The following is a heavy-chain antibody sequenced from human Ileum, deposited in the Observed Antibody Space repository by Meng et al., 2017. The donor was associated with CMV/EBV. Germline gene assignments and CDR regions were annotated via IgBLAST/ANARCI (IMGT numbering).Heavy chain of an antibody. CDR1: GFTFSIYA. D-gene: IGHD4-17*01. Sequence: ASGFTFSIYAMSWVRQAPGKGLEWVSVIYSGGSSTYSADSVKGRFTISRDNSKNTLFLQMNSLRAEDTAVYYCAKSAESFGDSLIDYWGQGTLVTVSS. J-gene: IGHJ4*02. CDR2: IYSGGSST. V-gene: IGHV3-23*03. CDR3: AKSAESFGDSLIDY.